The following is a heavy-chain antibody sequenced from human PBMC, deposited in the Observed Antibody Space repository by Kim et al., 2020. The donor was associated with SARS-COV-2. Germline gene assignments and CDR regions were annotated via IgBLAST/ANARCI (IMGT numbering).Heavy chain of an antibody. D-gene: IGHD3-3*01. CDR2: IYYSGST. CDR3: ARQSYYDFWSGYYTGYYFDY. Sequence: SETLSLTCTVSGGSISSSSYYWGWIRQPPGKGLEWIGSIYYSGSTYYNPSLKSRVTISVDTSKNQFSLKLSSVTAADTAVYYCARQSYYDFWSGYYTGYYFDYWGQGTLVTVSS. V-gene: IGHV4-39*01. J-gene: IGHJ4*02. CDR1: GGSISSSSYY.